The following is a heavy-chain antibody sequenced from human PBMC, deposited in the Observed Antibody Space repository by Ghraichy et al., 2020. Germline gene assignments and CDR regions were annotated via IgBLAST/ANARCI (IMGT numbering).Heavy chain of an antibody. D-gene: IGHD7-27*01. V-gene: IGHV4-59*01. J-gene: IGHJ4*02. Sequence: SETLSLTCTVSGGSISSYYWSWIRQPPGKGLEWIGYIYYSGSTNYNPSLKSRVTISVDTSKNQFSLKLSSVTAADTAVYYCARTIDTGDGGYEYYFDYWGQGTLVTVSS. CDR3: ARTIDTGDGGYEYYFDY. CDR2: IYYSGST. CDR1: GGSISSYY.